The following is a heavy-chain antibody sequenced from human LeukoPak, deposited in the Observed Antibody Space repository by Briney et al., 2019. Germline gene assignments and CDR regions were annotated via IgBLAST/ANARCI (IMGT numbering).Heavy chain of an antibody. J-gene: IGHJ4*02. CDR3: AVVPAANKYFDY. D-gene: IGHD2-2*01. Sequence: GRSLRLSCAASGFAFNTYAMHWVRQAPGKGLEYVSAISSNGGSTYYADSVKGRFTISRDNSKNTLYLQMSSLRAEDTAVYYCAVVPAANKYFDYWGQGTLVTVSS. CDR2: ISSNGGST. V-gene: IGHV3-64D*06. CDR1: GFAFNTYA.